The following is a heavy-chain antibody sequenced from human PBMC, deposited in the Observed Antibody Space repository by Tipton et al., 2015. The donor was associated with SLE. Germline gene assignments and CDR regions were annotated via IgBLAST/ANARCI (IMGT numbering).Heavy chain of an antibody. CDR3: ARDWEGRWELHLGIWVY. Sequence: TLSLTCTVSGGSISSHYWSWIRQHPGKGLEWIGYIYHSGYTDYTDYNPSLKSRVTISVDTSKNHFSLKLNSVTAADTAVYYCARDWEGRWELHLGIWVYWGQGTLVTVSS. V-gene: IGHV4-59*11. CDR2: IYHSGYTDYT. J-gene: IGHJ4*02. CDR1: GGSISSHY. D-gene: IGHD1-26*01.